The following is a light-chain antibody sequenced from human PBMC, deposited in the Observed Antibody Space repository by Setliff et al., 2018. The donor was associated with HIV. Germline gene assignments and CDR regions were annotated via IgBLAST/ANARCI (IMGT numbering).Light chain of an antibody. CDR3: SAYTSSSTFV. Sequence: ALTQPAPLSGSPGQSITISCTGGSRDVGGYNYVSWYQQHPGKVPKLLIYDVSKRAAGVSDRFSGSKSGNTASLTISGLRVDDEADYYCSAYTSSSTFVFGIGTKVTVL. CDR1: SRDVGGYNY. V-gene: IGLV2-14*03. CDR2: DVS. J-gene: IGLJ1*01.